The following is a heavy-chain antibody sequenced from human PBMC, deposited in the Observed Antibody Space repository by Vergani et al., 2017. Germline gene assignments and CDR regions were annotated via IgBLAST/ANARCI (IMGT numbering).Heavy chain of an antibody. CDR3: ARAYYDFWSGRAGSAFDI. CDR1: GGSISSGDHC. CDR2: IFYSGTT. Sequence: QVQLQESGPGVVKPSQTLSLTCAVSGGSISSGDHCWTWIRQRPGKGLEWIGYIFYSGTTYDNPSLRSRLTISVDTSQNQFSLKLSSVTAADTAVYYCARAYYDFWSGRAGSAFDIWGQGTMVTVSS. D-gene: IGHD3-3*01. J-gene: IGHJ3*02. V-gene: IGHV4-30-4*08.